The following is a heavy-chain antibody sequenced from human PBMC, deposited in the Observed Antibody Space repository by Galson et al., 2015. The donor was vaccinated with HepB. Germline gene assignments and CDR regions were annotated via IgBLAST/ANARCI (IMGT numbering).Heavy chain of an antibody. CDR2: INSRGST. V-gene: IGHV4-59*12. D-gene: IGHD2-2*01. J-gene: IGHJ4*02. CDR1: GGALSSYL. CDR3: ARERVGGDFDH. Sequence: TLSLTCTVSGGALSSYLWTWIRQPPGKGLEWVGYINSRGSTDYNPPLKSRVSISVDTSKKQFSLRLSSVTAADTAVYYCARERVGGDFDHWGQGTPVTVSS.